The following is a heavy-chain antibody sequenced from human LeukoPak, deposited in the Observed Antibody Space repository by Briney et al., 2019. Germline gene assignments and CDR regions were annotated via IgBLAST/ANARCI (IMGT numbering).Heavy chain of an antibody. Sequence: PSDTLSLTCSVSVGSLGRSSYYWGSTCQPPGKGLEWNGSIYYSGDTYYNPSLKSRVTISVDTSRNQFSLKLGSVTAADTAIYYCARHGSITTGAFTYWGQGTLVTVSS. V-gene: IGHV4-39*01. CDR2: IYYSGDT. J-gene: IGHJ4*02. CDR1: VGSLGRSSYY. CDR3: ARHGSITTGAFTY. D-gene: IGHD1-26*01.